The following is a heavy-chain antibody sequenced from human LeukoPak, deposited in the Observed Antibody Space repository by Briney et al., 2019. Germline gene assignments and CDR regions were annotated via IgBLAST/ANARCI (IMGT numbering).Heavy chain of an antibody. CDR1: GYSISSGYY. CDR2: IYHSGST. V-gene: IGHV4-38-2*02. Sequence: SSETLSLTCTVSGYSISSGYYWGWIRQPPGKGLEWIGSIYHSGSTYYNPSLKSRVTISVDTSKNQFSLKLSSVTAADTAVYYCARSSSCSSTSCYTGVWFDPWGQGTLVTVSS. D-gene: IGHD2-2*02. J-gene: IGHJ5*02. CDR3: ARSSSCSSTSCYTGVWFDP.